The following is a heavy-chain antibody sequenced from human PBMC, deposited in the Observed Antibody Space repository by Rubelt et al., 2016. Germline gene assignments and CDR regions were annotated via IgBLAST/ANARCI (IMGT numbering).Heavy chain of an antibody. Sequence: GYTFTGYYMHWVRQAPGQGLEWMGRINPNSGGTNYAQKFQGWVTMTRDTSISTAYMELSRLRSDDTAVYYCARVAKDTMFSPWSVFDIWGQGTMVTVSS. D-gene: IGHD3-3*01. CDR1: GYTFTGYY. V-gene: IGHV1-2*04. CDR2: INPNSGGT. J-gene: IGHJ3*02. CDR3: ARVAKDTMFSPWSVFDI.